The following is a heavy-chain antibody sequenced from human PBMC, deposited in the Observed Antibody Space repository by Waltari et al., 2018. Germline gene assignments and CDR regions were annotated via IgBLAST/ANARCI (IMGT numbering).Heavy chain of an antibody. CDR1: GGSFSGYY. V-gene: IGHV4-34*01. Sequence: QVQLQQWGAGLLKPSETLSLTCAVYGGSFSGYYWSWIRQPPGKGLEWIGEVNHSGSTNYHPSLKRRVTITVNTSKNQFSLKLSSVTAAFTAVYYCARGRIAARPAGARFFDYWGQGTLVTVSS. D-gene: IGHD6-6*01. CDR3: ARGRIAARPAGARFFDY. CDR2: VNHSGST. J-gene: IGHJ4*02.